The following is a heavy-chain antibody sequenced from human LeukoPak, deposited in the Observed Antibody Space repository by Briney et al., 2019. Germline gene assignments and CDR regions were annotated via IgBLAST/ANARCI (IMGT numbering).Heavy chain of an antibody. Sequence: SQTLSLTCAISGDSVSSNSAAWNWLRQSPSRGLEWLGRTYYRTKWYNDYAVSVKSRITINPDTSKNQFSLQLNSVTPEDTAVYYCARESRTSHWLGYWGQGTLVTVFS. CDR3: ARESRTSHWLGY. J-gene: IGHJ4*02. V-gene: IGHV6-1*01. CDR2: TYYRTKWYN. D-gene: IGHD2-2*01. CDR1: GDSVSSNSAA.